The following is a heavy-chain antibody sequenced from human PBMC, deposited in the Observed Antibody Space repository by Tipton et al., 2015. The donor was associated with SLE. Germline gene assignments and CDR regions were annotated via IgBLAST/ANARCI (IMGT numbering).Heavy chain of an antibody. CDR3: ARDPNGGYGSFDY. Sequence: VKPSETLSLTCTVSGGSISSSSYYWGWIRQPPGKGLEWIGRIYYSGSSYYNPSLKSRVTISVDTSKNQFSLKLSSVTAADTAVYYCARDPNGGYGSFDYWGLGALVTVSS. CDR2: IYYSGSS. D-gene: IGHD7-27*01. CDR1: GGSISSSSYY. V-gene: IGHV4-39*07. J-gene: IGHJ4*02.